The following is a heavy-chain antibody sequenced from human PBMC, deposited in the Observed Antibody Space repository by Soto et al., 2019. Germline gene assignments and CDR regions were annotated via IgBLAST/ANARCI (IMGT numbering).Heavy chain of an antibody. CDR3: ARGKGYYDSSGYSPPNYYFDY. CDR1: GGSFSGYY. J-gene: IGHJ4*02. Sequence: SDTLSLTCAVYGGSFSGYYWSWIRQPPGKGLEWIGEINHSGSTNYNPSLKSRVTISVDTSKNQFSLKLSSVTAADTAVYYCARGKGYYDSSGYSPPNYYFDYWGQGTLVTVS. CDR2: INHSGST. D-gene: IGHD3-22*01. V-gene: IGHV4-34*01.